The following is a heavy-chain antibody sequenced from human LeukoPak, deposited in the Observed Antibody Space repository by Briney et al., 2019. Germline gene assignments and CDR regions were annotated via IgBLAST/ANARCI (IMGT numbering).Heavy chain of an antibody. D-gene: IGHD1-26*01. CDR1: GGSISSYY. CDR2: IYYSGST. V-gene: IGHV4-59*08. Sequence: SETLSLTCTVSGGSISSYYWSWIRQPPGKGLEWIGYIYYSGSTNYNPSLKSRVTISVDTSKNQFSLKLSSVTAADTAVYYCARMGPMGSGSPGDYWGQGTLVTVSS. CDR3: ARMGPMGSGSPGDY. J-gene: IGHJ4*02.